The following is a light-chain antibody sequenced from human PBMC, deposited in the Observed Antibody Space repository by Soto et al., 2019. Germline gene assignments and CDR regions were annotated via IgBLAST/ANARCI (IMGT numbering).Light chain of an antibody. CDR2: GAS. J-gene: IGKJ1*01. CDR1: LSVSVY. Sequence: EIVLTQSPGILSLSPGERATLSCRTSLSVSVYLDWYQQKPGQAPRLLIYGASNRATGIPDRFSGSGSGTDFTLTISRLEPEDFAVYYCQQYGSSGTFGQGTKEDIK. V-gene: IGKV3-20*01. CDR3: QQYGSSGT.